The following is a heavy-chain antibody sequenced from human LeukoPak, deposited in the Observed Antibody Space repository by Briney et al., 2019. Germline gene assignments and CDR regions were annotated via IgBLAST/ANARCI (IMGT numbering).Heavy chain of an antibody. Sequence: PSETLSLTCAVYGGSFSGYYWSWIRQPPGKGLEWIGEINHSGSTNYNPSLKSRVTISVDTSKNQFSLKPSSVTAADTAVYYCARITGYSSSQLDYWGQGTLVTVSS. CDR1: GGSFSGYY. CDR3: ARITGYSSSQLDY. CDR2: INHSGST. V-gene: IGHV4-34*01. J-gene: IGHJ4*02. D-gene: IGHD6-13*01.